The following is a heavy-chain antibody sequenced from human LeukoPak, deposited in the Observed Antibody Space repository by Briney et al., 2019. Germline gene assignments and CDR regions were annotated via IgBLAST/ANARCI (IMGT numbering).Heavy chain of an antibody. V-gene: IGHV4-59*08. CDR3: TRHTGGHRSFAY. CDR2: IYYSGST. D-gene: IGHD1-14*01. Sequence: SETLSLTCIVSGGSISSYYWSWIRQPPGKVLEWIGYIYYSGSTNDNPSLKSRVTISVEPSKNPFSLKLSSVPAADTAVYYCTRHTGGHRSFAYWGQGTLVPVSS. CDR1: GGSISSYY. J-gene: IGHJ4*02.